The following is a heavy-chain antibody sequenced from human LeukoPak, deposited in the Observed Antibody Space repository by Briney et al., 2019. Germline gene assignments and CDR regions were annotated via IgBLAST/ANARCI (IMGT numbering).Heavy chain of an antibody. CDR2: IASSSSYI. Sequence: PGGSLRLSCAASGFTFSGYSVNWVRQAPGKGLEWVSYIASSSSYIYYADSVKGRFTISRDNAKNTVYLQMNSLRAEDTAVYYCARGAYHSYYMDVWGKGTTVTVSS. V-gene: IGHV3-21*05. J-gene: IGHJ6*03. CDR3: ARGAYHSYYMDV. CDR1: GFTFSGYS.